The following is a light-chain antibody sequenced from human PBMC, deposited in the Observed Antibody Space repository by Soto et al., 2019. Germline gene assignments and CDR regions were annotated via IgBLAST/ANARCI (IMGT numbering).Light chain of an antibody. J-gene: IGKJ3*01. CDR3: QQFGSSPGFT. Sequence: EIVLTQSPGTLSLSPGERATLSCRASQSINNRYLAWYKQKPGQAPRLLIYAASSRATGLPDRFSGSGSGTDFTLTISRLEPEDFAVYYCQQFGSSPGFTFGPGTKVDIK. CDR1: QSINNRY. V-gene: IGKV3-20*01. CDR2: AAS.